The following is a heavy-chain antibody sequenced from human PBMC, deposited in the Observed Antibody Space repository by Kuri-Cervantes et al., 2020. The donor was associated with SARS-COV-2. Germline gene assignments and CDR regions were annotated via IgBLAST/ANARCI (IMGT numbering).Heavy chain of an antibody. Sequence: GEYLKLHCHAPGFTFSDYYMGWIRQAPGKGLEWVSYISSSSSYTNHADPVKGRFTISRDNAKNSLYLQMNSRRVEDTAVYYCARDLVVFGSSWGIDYWGQGTLVTVSS. CDR3: ARDLVVFGSSWGIDY. J-gene: IGHJ4*02. CDR2: ISSSSSYT. CDR1: GFTFSDYY. V-gene: IGHV3-11*06. D-gene: IGHD6-13*01.